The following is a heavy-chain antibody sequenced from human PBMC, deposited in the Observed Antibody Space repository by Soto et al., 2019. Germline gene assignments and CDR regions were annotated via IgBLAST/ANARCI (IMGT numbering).Heavy chain of an antibody. Sequence: EVQLLESGGDLVQPGGSLRLSCAASGFTFSSYAMSWVRQAPGKGLEWVSGISGSSDTTYYADSVKGRFTISRDNDRNSLYLEMNSLRDEDTAVYYCARDRCYDGTCYSASDSWGQGTLVTVSS. CDR3: ARDRCYDGTCYSASDS. V-gene: IGHV3-23*01. CDR1: GFTFSSYA. CDR2: ISGSSDTT. D-gene: IGHD2-15*01. J-gene: IGHJ5*01.